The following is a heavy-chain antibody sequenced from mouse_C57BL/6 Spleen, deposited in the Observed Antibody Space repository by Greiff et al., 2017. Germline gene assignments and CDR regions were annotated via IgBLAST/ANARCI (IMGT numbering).Heavy chain of an antibody. CDR2: INPNNGGT. D-gene: IGHD1-1*01. V-gene: IGHV1-26*01. CDR1: GYTFTDYY. J-gene: IGHJ2*01. Sequence: EVQLQQSGPELVKPGASVKISCKASGYTFTDYYMNWVKQSHGKSLEWIGDINPNNGGTSYNQKFKGKATLTVDKSSSTAYMELRSLTSEDSAVYYCARTSTVGLDYWGQGTTLTVSS. CDR3: ARTSTVGLDY.